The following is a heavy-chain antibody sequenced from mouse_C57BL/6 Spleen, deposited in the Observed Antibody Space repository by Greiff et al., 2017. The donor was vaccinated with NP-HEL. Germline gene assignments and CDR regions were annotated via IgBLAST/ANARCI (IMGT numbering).Heavy chain of an antibody. D-gene: IGHD2-10*02. CDR2: IRSKSNNYAT. V-gene: IGHV10-1*01. Sequence: EVQLVASGGGLVQPKGSLKLSCAASGFSFNTYAMNWVRQAPGKGLEWVARIRSKSNNYATYYADSVKDRFTISRDDSESMLYLQMNNLKTEDTAMYYCVRHGMDMDYWGQGTSVTVSS. CDR1: GFSFNTYA. J-gene: IGHJ4*01. CDR3: VRHGMDMDY.